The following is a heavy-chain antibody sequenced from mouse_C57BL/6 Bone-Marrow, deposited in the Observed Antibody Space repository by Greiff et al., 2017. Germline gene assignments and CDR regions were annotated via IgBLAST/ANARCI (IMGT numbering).Heavy chain of an antibody. CDR2: INPSSGYT. CDR3: ARRLYCGYYYAMDY. J-gene: IGHJ4*01. D-gene: IGHD2-1*01. Sequence: QVQLQQSGAELAKPGASVKLSCKASGYTFTSYWMHWVKQRPGQGLEWIGYINPSSGYTKYNQKFKDKATLTADTSSTTAYMQLSSLTYEDSAVYYCARRLYCGYYYAMDYWGQGTSVTVSS. V-gene: IGHV1-7*01. CDR1: GYTFTSYW.